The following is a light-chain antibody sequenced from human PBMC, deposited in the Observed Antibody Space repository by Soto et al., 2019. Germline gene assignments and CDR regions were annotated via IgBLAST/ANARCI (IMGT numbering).Light chain of an antibody. CDR2: TAS. Sequence: DIQLTQSPSSLSASVGDRVTITCRASQGISSNLAWYQQKPGKAPNLLILTASTLQSGVPSRFSGSGSGTDFTLTISRLEPEDFATYYCQQYYTYPSTFGQGTRLE. V-gene: IGKV1-9*01. J-gene: IGKJ5*01. CDR3: QQYYTYPST. CDR1: QGISSN.